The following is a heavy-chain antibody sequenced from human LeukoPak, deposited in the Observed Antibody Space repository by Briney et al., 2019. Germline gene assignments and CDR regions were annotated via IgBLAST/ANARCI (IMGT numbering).Heavy chain of an antibody. CDR2: ISGSSTTI. CDR3: AREGPQPGSGWPISIDF. J-gene: IGHJ4*02. D-gene: IGHD6-25*01. Sequence: GGSLRLSCAASGFTFSTCDMNWVRQAPGKGLEWVSYISGSSTTIKYADSVKGRFTISRDNAKNSLYLQMNSLRAEDTAVYYCAREGPQPGSGWPISIDFWGQGTLVTVSS. CDR1: GFTFSTCD. V-gene: IGHV3-48*04.